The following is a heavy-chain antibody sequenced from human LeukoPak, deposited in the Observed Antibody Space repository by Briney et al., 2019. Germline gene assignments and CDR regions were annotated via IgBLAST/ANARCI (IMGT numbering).Heavy chain of an antibody. CDR1: GYTFTSYD. D-gene: IGHD5-18*01. V-gene: IGHV1-8*01. Sequence: AASVKVSCKASGYTFTSYDINWVRQATGQGLEWMGWMNPNSGNTGYAQKFQGRVTMTRNTSISTAFVELSGLRSEDTAVYFCARRNTAMVAGLDYWGQGSLVTVSS. CDR3: ARRNTAMVAGLDY. J-gene: IGHJ4*02. CDR2: MNPNSGNT.